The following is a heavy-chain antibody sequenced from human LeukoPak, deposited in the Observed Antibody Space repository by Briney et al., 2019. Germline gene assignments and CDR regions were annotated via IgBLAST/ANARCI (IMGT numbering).Heavy chain of an antibody. V-gene: IGHV3-7*01. CDR1: GFTLSTYW. D-gene: IGHD4-11*01. CDR2: IKGDGSLI. J-gene: IGHJ4*02. CDR3: AREGPPYSRHY. Sequence: GGSLRLSCSISGFTLSTYWMSWVRQTPEKGLEWVANIKGDGSLINYADSVKRRFTISRDNAKNSLSLQMNSLTADDTGLYYCAREGPPYSRHYWGKETLVTVSS.